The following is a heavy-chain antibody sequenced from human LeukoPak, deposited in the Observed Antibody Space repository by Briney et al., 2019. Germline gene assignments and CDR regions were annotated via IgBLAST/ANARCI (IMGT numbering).Heavy chain of an antibody. CDR3: TRDKTAGAFDV. Sequence: GGSLRLSCAASGFSYTVYTMHWVRQAPGKGLESVSYIDSSSNTIYYADPVEGRFTISRDNAKKSLYLQMNSLRAEDTAVYYCTRDKTAGAFDVWGQGTMVTVSS. D-gene: IGHD2-21*02. V-gene: IGHV3-48*01. CDR2: IDSSSNTI. J-gene: IGHJ3*01. CDR1: GFSYTVYT.